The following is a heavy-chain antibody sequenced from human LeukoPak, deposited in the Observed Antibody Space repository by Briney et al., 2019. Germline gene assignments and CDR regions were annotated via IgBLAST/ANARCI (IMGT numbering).Heavy chain of an antibody. CDR3: AKDLRYGRDFDY. V-gene: IGHV3-30*02. CDR2: IRYDGTNK. CDR1: GFTFSNYG. D-gene: IGHD5-18*01. J-gene: IGHJ4*02. Sequence: PGGSLRLSCAASGFTFSNYGMHWVRQAPGKGLEWVAFIRYDGTNKYYADSVKGRFTISRDNSKNTLYLQMNSLRAEDTAVHYCAKDLRYGRDFDYWGQGTLVTVSS.